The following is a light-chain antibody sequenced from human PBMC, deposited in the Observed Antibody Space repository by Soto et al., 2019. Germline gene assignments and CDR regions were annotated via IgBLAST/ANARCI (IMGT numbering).Light chain of an antibody. V-gene: IGLV2-14*01. Sequence: QSALTQPASVSGSPGQSITISCTGTRSDVGSYNRVSWYQQPPGTAPKLIIYDVNNRPSGVSNRFSGSKSGNTASLTISGLHTEDEADYYCNSYTTSSTYAFGTGTKLTVL. CDR2: DVN. CDR3: NSYTTSSTYA. J-gene: IGLJ1*01. CDR1: RSDVGSYNR.